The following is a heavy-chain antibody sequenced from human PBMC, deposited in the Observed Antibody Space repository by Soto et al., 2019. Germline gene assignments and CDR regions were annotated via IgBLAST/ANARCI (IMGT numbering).Heavy chain of an antibody. CDR2: INTYNGYT. Sequence: QVHLVQSGAEVKKPGASVKVSCKASGYTFTSCGISWVRQAPGQGLEWMGLINTYNGYTNYPQNFQGRVTMTTDTSTGTVYMELRSLTSDDTAAYYCARDLTKGLDVWGQGTTVTVSS. D-gene: IGHD4-4*01. J-gene: IGHJ6*02. CDR3: ARDLTKGLDV. CDR1: GYTFTSCG. V-gene: IGHV1-18*01.